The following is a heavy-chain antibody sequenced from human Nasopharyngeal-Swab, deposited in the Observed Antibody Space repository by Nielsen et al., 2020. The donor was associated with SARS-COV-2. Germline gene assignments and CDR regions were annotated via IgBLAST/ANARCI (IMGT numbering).Heavy chain of an antibody. V-gene: IGHV3-7*01. CDR2: VKQDGSAI. CDR3: ARERIAVAGSYFDY. CDR1: GFTFGSYW. D-gene: IGHD6-19*01. J-gene: IGHJ4*02. Sequence: GGSLRLSCAASGFTFGSYWMNWVRLAPVNRLEWVATVKQDGSAIYHVDSLKCRFTISRDNAKNSLYLQMNSLRAEDTAVYYCARERIAVAGSYFDYWGQGTLVTVSS.